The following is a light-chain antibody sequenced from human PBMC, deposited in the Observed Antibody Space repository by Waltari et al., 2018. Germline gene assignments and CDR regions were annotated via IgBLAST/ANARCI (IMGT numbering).Light chain of an antibody. CDR2: AAF. Sequence: ETVMIQSPATLSVPPWETVTLSCRAGQRVSNNSAWYQLPPGQPPRLLIYAAFSRGTAIPGRCGGSGSGTDFALTITPLQSEDVGVYYCQQYHEWPYTFGQGTKLEI. CDR3: QQYHEWPYT. CDR1: QRVSNN. V-gene: IGKV3-15*01. J-gene: IGKJ2*01.